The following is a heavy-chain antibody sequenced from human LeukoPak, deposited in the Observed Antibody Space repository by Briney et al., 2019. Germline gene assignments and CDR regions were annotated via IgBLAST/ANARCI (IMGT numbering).Heavy chain of an antibody. V-gene: IGHV3-23*01. CDR3: AKSPAAAAGTPAFDY. Sequence: GGSLRLSCAASGFTFSSYAMSWVRQAPGKGLEWVSAISGSGGSTYYADSVKGRFTISRDNSKNTPYLQMNSLRAEDTAVYYCAKSPAAAAGTPAFDYWGQGTLVTVSS. D-gene: IGHD6-13*01. CDR2: ISGSGGST. J-gene: IGHJ4*02. CDR1: GFTFSSYA.